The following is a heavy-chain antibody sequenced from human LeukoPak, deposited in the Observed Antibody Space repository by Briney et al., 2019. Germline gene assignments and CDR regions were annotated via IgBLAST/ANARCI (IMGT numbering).Heavy chain of an antibody. CDR3: ATRGYYYYYYYMDV. D-gene: IGHD2-8*02. CDR1: GFTFSSYE. Sequence: PGGSLRLSCAASGFTFSSYEMNWVRQAPGKGLEWVSYISSSSSTICYADSVKGRFTISRDNAKNSLYLQMNSLRAEDTAVYYCATRGYYYYYYYMDVWGKGTTVTVSS. J-gene: IGHJ6*03. CDR2: ISSSSSTI. V-gene: IGHV3-48*01.